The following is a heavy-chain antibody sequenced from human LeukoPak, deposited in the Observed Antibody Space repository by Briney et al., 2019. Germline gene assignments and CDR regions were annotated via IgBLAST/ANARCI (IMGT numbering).Heavy chain of an antibody. CDR1: GGSISSTFSY. CDR2: IYYSGTT. CDR3: ARTEESGYSYGYFGYYYYMDV. D-gene: IGHD5-18*01. J-gene: IGHJ6*03. Sequence: SETLSLTCTVSGGSISSTFSYWGWIRQPPGKGLEWIGSIYYSGTTYYNPSLASRITISVDTSKNQFSLKLSSVTAADTAVYYCARTEESGYSYGYFGYYYYMDVWGKGTTVTVSS. V-gene: IGHV4-39*07.